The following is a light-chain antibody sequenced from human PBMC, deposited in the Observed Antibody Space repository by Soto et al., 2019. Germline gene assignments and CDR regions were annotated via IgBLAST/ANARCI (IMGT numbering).Light chain of an antibody. V-gene: IGKV1-9*01. J-gene: IGKJ5*01. CDR3: QQLNSHPLT. CDR1: QGISSY. Sequence: IQLTQSPSSLSASVGDRVTITCRASQGISSYLAWYQQKPGKAPKLLIYAASTLQSGVPSRLSGSGSGTDFTLTISSLQPEDFATYYCQQLNSHPLTFGQGTRLEIK. CDR2: AAS.